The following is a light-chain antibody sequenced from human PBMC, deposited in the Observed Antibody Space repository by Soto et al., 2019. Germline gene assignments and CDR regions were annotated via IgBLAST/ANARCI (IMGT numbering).Light chain of an antibody. Sequence: EIVLTQSPGTLSLSPGERATLSCRASQSVSSAHLAWYQQKSGQAPRLLIYGASSRATGITDRFSGSGSGTDFTLTISRLEPEDVAVYYCQKFGDSYTFGQGTKLEIK. CDR2: GAS. CDR3: QKFGDSYT. V-gene: IGKV3-20*01. CDR1: QSVSSAH. J-gene: IGKJ2*01.